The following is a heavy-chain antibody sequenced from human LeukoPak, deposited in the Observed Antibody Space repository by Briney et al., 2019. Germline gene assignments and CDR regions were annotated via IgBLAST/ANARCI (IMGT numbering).Heavy chain of an antibody. D-gene: IGHD3-10*01. V-gene: IGHV3-64D*06. Sequence: GESLRLSCSASGFTFSSYAMHWVRQAPGKGLEYVSAIRSDGGSTYYADSVKGRFTISRDNSKNTLYLQRSSLRAEDTAVYYCVRDRRGILVRGTTFDYWGQGTLVTVSS. CDR3: VRDRRGILVRGTTFDY. J-gene: IGHJ4*02. CDR1: GFTFSSYA. CDR2: IRSDGGST.